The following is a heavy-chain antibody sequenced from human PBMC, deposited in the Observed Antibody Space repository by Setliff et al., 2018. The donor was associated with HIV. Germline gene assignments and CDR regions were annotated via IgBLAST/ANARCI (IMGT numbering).Heavy chain of an antibody. CDR2: IIPIFGTA. CDR3: ATLGYYYGSGSYYNQFDY. CDR1: GGTFSSYA. Sequence: SVKVSCKASGGTFSSYAISWVRQAPGQGLEWMGGIIPIFGTANYAQKFQGRVTITTDESTSTAYMELSSLRSEDTAVYYCATLGYYYGSGSYYNQFDYWGQGTLVTVSS. D-gene: IGHD3-10*01. V-gene: IGHV1-69*05. J-gene: IGHJ4*02.